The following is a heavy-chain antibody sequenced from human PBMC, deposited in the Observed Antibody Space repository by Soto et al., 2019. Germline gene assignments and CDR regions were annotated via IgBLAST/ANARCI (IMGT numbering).Heavy chain of an antibody. Sequence: GGSLRLSCAASGFTVSSNYMSWVRQAPGKGLEWVSVIYSGGSTYYADSVKGRFTISRDNSKNTLYLQMNSLRAEDTAVYYCARDTFGTVGSSSWPDAFDIWGQGTMVTVSS. V-gene: IGHV3-66*01. CDR1: GFTVSSNY. D-gene: IGHD6-13*01. CDR3: ARDTFGTVGSSSWPDAFDI. J-gene: IGHJ3*02. CDR2: IYSGGST.